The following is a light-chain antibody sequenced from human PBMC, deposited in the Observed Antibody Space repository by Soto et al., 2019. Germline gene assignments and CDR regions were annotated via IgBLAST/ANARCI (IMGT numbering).Light chain of an antibody. Sequence: QAVVTQPPSASGTPGQSVTVSCSGASSNIGKHPVNWYQQLPGAAPKLLIYRDDQRPSGVSDRFAASKSGASASLAIRGLQSEDEADYFCATWDDGLGAPLFGGGTQLTVL. V-gene: IGLV1-44*01. CDR3: ATWDDGLGAPL. CDR1: SSNIGKHP. CDR2: RDD. J-gene: IGLJ2*01.